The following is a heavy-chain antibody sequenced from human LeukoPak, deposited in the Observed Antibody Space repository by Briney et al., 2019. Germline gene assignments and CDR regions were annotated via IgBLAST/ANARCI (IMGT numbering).Heavy chain of an antibody. V-gene: IGHV3-23*01. CDR3: AKDYTRATYYYDSSGYSYYYYGMDV. Sequence: PGGSLRLSCAASGFTYNSYAMSWVRQAPGKGLEWVSAISGSGGSTYYADSVKGRFTISRDNSKNTLYLQMNSLRAEDTAVYYCAKDYTRATYYYDSSGYSYYYYGMDVWGQGTTVTVSS. J-gene: IGHJ6*02. CDR2: ISGSGGST. CDR1: GFTYNSYA. D-gene: IGHD3-22*01.